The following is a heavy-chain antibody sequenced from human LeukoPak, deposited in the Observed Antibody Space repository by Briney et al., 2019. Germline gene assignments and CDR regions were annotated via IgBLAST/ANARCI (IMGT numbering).Heavy chain of an antibody. Sequence: GGSLRLSCAASGFTFSSYWMNWARQTPGKGLEWVASINHNGNVNYYVDSVKGRFTISRDNAKNSLYLQMSNLRAEDTAVYFCAGGGGLDVWGQGATVTVSS. D-gene: IGHD3-16*01. CDR1: GFTFSSYW. CDR2: INHNGNVN. V-gene: IGHV3-7*03. J-gene: IGHJ6*02. CDR3: AGGGGLDV.